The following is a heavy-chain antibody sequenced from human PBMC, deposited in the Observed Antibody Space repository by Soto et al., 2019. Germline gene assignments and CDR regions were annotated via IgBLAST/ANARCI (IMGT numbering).Heavy chain of an antibody. V-gene: IGHV3-23*01. J-gene: IGHJ4*02. Sequence: GGSLRLSCAASGFTFSSHAMSWVRQAPGKGLEWVSSTIDSGGRSYHADSVRGRFTISRDNSKNTLYLQMNSLRADDTAIYYCAKDKMEQWLVGGYYDYWGQGALVTVSS. CDR2: TIDSGGRS. CDR1: GFTFSSHA. CDR3: AKDKMEQWLVGGYYDY. D-gene: IGHD6-19*01.